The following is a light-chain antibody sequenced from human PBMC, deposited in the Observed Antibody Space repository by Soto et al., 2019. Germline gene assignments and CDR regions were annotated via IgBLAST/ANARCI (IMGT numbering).Light chain of an antibody. Sequence: QSVLTQPASASGTPGQRVTLSCSGGSSNIGINPVAWYQQLPGMAPKLLIYDNKKRPSGVPDRFSGSRSGTPASRAISGLQAEDEADYFCGAWEASLNGNVFGSGTKVTVL. J-gene: IGLJ1*01. CDR1: SSNIGINP. CDR2: DNK. V-gene: IGLV1-44*01. CDR3: GAWEASLNGNV.